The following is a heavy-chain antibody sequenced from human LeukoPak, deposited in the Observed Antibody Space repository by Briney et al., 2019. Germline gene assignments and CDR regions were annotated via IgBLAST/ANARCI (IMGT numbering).Heavy chain of an antibody. D-gene: IGHD2-8*01. J-gene: IGHJ4*02. CDR1: GFSFNIYS. CDR3: ARGNANHFDY. Sequence: GGSLTLSCAAYGFSFNIYSMNWVRQAPGKGLEWISYISSGGTTKYHTASVKGRFTISRDNAKNSLYLQMSSLRVEDTAAYYCARGNANHFDYWGQGTLVPVSS. CDR2: ISSGGTTK. V-gene: IGHV3-48*04.